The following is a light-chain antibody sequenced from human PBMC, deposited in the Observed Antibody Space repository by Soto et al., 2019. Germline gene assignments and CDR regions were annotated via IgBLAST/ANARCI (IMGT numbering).Light chain of an antibody. CDR1: QSISSSH. Sequence: EIVLTQSPGTLSLSPGERATLSCRASQSISSSHLVWYQQKPGQAPRLLIYGASSRAIGIPDRFSGSGSGTDFTLTISRLEPEDFALYYCQHYHTSPLTFGGGTKVEIK. CDR2: GAS. V-gene: IGKV3-20*01. J-gene: IGKJ4*01. CDR3: QHYHTSPLT.